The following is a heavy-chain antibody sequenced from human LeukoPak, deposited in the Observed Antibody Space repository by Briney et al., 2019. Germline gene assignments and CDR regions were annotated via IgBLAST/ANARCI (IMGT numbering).Heavy chain of an antibody. J-gene: IGHJ4*02. CDR1: GFTLSGYW. CDR2: IKQDGSEK. D-gene: IGHD6-6*01. Sequence: PGGSLRLSCAASGFTLSGYWMTWVRQAPDKGLEWVANIKQDGSEKYYVDSVKGRFTISRDNARNSLYLQMNSLRAEDTAVYYCARGRDYRISPGTAFDFWGQGTLVTISS. CDR3: ARGRDYRISPGTAFDF. V-gene: IGHV3-7*05.